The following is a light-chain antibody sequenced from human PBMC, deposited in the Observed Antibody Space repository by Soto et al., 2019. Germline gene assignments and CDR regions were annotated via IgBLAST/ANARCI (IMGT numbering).Light chain of an antibody. J-gene: IGLJ1*01. CDR2: AVS. V-gene: IGLV2-14*01. CDR1: SDDIGAYDY. CDR3: SSYRSSDTLEV. Sequence: QSALTQPSSVSASPGQSMSISCTGTSDDIGAYDYVSWYQQHPGKAPKLILYAVSNRPSGVSTRFSGSKSGNTASLTISGVQADDEADYYCSSYRSSDTLEVFGTGTKVTVL.